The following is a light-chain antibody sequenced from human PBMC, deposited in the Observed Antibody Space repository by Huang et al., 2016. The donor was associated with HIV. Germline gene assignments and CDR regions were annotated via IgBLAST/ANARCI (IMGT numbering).Light chain of an antibody. CDR3: QQRVNGLT. J-gene: IGKJ4*01. V-gene: IGKV3-11*01. CDR1: QNNNTH. CDR2: DAS. Sequence: EIVLTQSPATLSFFPGQRVSLSCRASQNNNTHLAWYQQRPGQPPRLLIYDASSSVPGVAARFSGSGSGTDFTLTISSLESEDFATYYCQQRVNGLTFGGGTKV.